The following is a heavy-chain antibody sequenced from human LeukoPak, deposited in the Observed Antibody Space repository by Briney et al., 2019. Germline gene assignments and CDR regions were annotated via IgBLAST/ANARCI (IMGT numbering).Heavy chain of an antibody. CDR1: GFTFSSYA. V-gene: IGHV3-23*01. J-gene: IGHJ1*01. CDR2: ISGSGGST. D-gene: IGHD6-13*01. Sequence: GGSPRLSCAASGFTFSSYAMSWVRQAPGKGLEWVSGISGSGGSTYYADSVKGRFTISRDNSKNTLYLQMNSLRAEDTAVYYCAKTGRQLALEYFQHWGQGTLVTVSS. CDR3: AKTGRQLALEYFQH.